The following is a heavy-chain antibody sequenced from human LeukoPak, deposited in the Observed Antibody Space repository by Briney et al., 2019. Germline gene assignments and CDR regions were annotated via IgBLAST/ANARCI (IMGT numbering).Heavy chain of an antibody. J-gene: IGHJ4*02. CDR1: GGSISSYY. CDR3: ARYQTGTMFAV. Sequence: SETLSLTCTASGGSISSYYWSWIRQPPGKGLEWIGYIYYSGSTNYNPSLKSRVTISVDTSKNQFSLKLSSVTAADTAIYYCARYQTGTMFAVWGQGTLVTISS. D-gene: IGHD1/OR15-1a*01. CDR2: IYYSGST. V-gene: IGHV4-59*01.